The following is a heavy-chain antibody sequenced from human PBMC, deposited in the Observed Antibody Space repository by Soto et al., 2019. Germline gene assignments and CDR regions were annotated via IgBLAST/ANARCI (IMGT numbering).Heavy chain of an antibody. CDR2: IRNKPNGHTT. Sequence: EVQLVESGGGLVQPGGSLRVSCEGSGFTFSGHYMDWFRQAPGKGLEWLGRIRNKPNGHTTAYAASVKGRFTISRDDSKNLVYLQMNSLKSEDTALYYCSTTVITAPLFEYWGQGTLVAVSS. J-gene: IGHJ4*02. CDR3: STTVITAPLFEY. D-gene: IGHD2-21*02. CDR1: GFTFSGHY. V-gene: IGHV3-72*01.